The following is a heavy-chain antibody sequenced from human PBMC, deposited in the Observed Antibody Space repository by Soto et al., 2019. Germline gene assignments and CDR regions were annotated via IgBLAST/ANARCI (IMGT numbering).Heavy chain of an antibody. D-gene: IGHD3-22*01. J-gene: IGHJ5*02. V-gene: IGHV1-8*01. CDR1: GYTFTSYD. CDR2: MNPNSGNT. Sequence: QVQLVQSGAEVKKPGASVKVSCKASGYTFTSYDINWVRQATGQGLEWMGWMNPNSGNTGYAQKFQGRVTMTRNTSISTAYMELSSLRSEDTAVYYCARGNPYYYDSSGYGDNWFDPWGQGTLVTVSS. CDR3: ARGNPYYYDSSGYGDNWFDP.